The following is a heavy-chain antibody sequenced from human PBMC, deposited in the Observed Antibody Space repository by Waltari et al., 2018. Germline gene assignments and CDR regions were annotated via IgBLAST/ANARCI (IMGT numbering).Heavy chain of an antibody. CDR2: INPSGGST. V-gene: IGHV1-46*01. J-gene: IGHJ6*02. D-gene: IGHD2-21*01. CDR3: ARDTGALWMDV. CDR1: EYTFTSSY. Sequence: QVQLVQSGAEVKKPGASVKISCKTSEYTFTSSYIHWVRQAPGQGLEWMGIINPSGGSTSYAQKFQGRVTMTRDTSTSTVYMELSSLRSEYTAVYYCARDTGALWMDVWGQGTTVTVSS.